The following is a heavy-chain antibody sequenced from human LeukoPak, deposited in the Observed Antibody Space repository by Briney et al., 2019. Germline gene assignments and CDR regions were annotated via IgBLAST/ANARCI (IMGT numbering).Heavy chain of an antibody. CDR1: GFTFSNAW. D-gene: IGHD3-22*01. J-gene: IGHJ4*02. Sequence: PGGSLRLSCAASGFTFSNAWMSWVRQAPGKGLEWVGRIKSKTDGGTTDYAAPVKGRFTISRDDSKNTLYLQMNSLKTEDTAVYYCTTDYFYDSSGYYYISIFDYWGQGTLVTVSS. CDR3: TTDYFYDSSGYYYISIFDY. V-gene: IGHV3-15*01. CDR2: IKSKTDGGTT.